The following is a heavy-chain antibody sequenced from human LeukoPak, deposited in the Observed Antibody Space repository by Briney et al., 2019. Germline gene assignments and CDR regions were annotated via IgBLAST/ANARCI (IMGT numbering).Heavy chain of an antibody. CDR1: GFTFSNYW. Sequence: PGGSLRLSCAASGFTFSNYWIHWVRQAPGKGLVWVSRIDNAGSITTYADSVKGRFTISRGNAENTLYLQMNSLRVEDTAVYYCVRSAFHAGSGNYYDYWGQGTLVTVSS. CDR3: VRSAFHAGSGNYYDY. CDR2: IDNAGSIT. J-gene: IGHJ4*02. V-gene: IGHV3-74*03. D-gene: IGHD3-22*01.